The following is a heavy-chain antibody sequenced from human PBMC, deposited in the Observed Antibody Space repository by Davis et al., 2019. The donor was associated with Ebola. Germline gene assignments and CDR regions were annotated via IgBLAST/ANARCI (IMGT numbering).Heavy chain of an antibody. CDR2: IWYDGSNK. J-gene: IGHJ6*02. CDR1: GFTFIGHW. D-gene: IGHD2-15*01. Sequence: GGSLRLSCAASGFTFIGHWMSWVRQAPGKGLEWVAVIWYDGSNKYYADSVKGRFTISRDNSKNTLYLQMNSLRAEDTAVYYCARGSRYYGMDVWGQGTTVTVSS. V-gene: IGHV3-33*08. CDR3: ARGSRYYGMDV.